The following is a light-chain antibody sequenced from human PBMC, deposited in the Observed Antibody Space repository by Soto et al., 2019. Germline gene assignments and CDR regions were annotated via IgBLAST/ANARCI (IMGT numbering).Light chain of an antibody. CDR2: AAS. CDR3: QQPSNWLYT. J-gene: IGKJ2*01. CDR1: QSIDSY. V-gene: IGKV3-11*01. Sequence: EIVLTQSPATLSLSPGERATLSCRASQSIDSYLAWYQQKPGQAPRLLIYAASIRATGIPARFSGSGSGTDFTLTISSLEPEDFAVYYCQQPSNWLYTFGQGTKLEI.